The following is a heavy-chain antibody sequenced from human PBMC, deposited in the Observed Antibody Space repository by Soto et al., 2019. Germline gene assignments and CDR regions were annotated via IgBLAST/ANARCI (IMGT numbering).Heavy chain of an antibody. Sequence: GGALRLSCAASGFSFSNYNMNWVRQAPGKGLEWVSYISSSSSTIYYADSVKGRFTISRDNAKNSLYLQMNSLRDEDTAVYYCARPEYSSSSYGMDVWGQGTTVTVSS. CDR3: ARPEYSSSSYGMDV. J-gene: IGHJ6*02. CDR2: ISSSSSTI. CDR1: GFSFSNYN. D-gene: IGHD6-6*01. V-gene: IGHV3-48*02.